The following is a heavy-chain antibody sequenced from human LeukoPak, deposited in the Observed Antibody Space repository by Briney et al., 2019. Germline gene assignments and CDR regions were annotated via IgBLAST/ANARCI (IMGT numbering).Heavy chain of an antibody. J-gene: IGHJ4*02. CDR3: ARAYSGYDFVDY. CDR1: GYTFTGYY. D-gene: IGHD5-12*01. CDR2: INPNSGGT. Sequence: ASVKVSCKASGYTFTGYYMHWVRQAPGQGLEWMGWINPNSGGTNYAQKFQGRVTMTRDTSISTDYIELSRLRSDDTAVYYCARAYSGYDFVDYWGQGTLVTVSS. V-gene: IGHV1-2*02.